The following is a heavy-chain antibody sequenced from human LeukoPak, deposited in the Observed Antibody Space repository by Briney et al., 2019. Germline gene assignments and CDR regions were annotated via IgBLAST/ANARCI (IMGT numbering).Heavy chain of an antibody. CDR3: AKARGGCSGGSCYEPTDY. D-gene: IGHD2-15*01. CDR2: ISYDGSNK. CDR1: GFTFSSYG. J-gene: IGHJ4*02. Sequence: GGSLRLSCAASGFTFSSYGMHWVRQDPGKGLEWVAVISYDGSNKYYADSVKGRFTISRDNSKNTLYLQMNSLRAEDTAVYYCAKARGGCSGGSCYEPTDYWGQGTLVTVSS. V-gene: IGHV3-30*18.